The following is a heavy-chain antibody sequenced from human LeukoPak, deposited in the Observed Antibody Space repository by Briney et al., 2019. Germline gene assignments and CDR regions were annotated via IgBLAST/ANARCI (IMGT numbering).Heavy chain of an antibody. D-gene: IGHD6-19*01. Sequence: SETLSLTCSVSGDSISSHYWSWIRQPPGKGLEWIGYIFYSGSTNYHPSLKTRVTISVDTSKIQFSLKLSSVTAADTAVYYRARAGARYSSGWYDYDYWGERTLVTVSS. V-gene: IGHV4-59*11. CDR3: ARAGARYSSGWYDYDY. J-gene: IGHJ4*02. CDR2: IFYSGST. CDR1: GDSISSHY.